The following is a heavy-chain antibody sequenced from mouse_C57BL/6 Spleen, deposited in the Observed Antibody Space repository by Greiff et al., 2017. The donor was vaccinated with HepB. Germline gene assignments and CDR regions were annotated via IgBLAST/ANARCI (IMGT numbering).Heavy chain of an antibody. CDR1: GYTFTDYE. CDR2: IDPETGGT. V-gene: IGHV1-15*01. D-gene: IGHD1-1*01. Sequence: VKLVESGAELVRPGASVTLSCKASGYTFTDYEMHWVKQTPVHGLEWIGAIDPETGGTAYNQKFKGKAILTADKSSSTAYMELRSLTSEDSAVYYCTRGVYYGTPFDYWGQGTTLTVSS. CDR3: TRGVYYGTPFDY. J-gene: IGHJ2*01.